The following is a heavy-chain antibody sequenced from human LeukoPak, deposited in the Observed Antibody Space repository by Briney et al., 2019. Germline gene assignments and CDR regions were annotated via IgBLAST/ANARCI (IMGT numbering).Heavy chain of an antibody. CDR3: AKRMGPSIAASDLDV. CDR1: GFTFDDYA. CDR2: ISWNSGNI. D-gene: IGHD6-6*01. Sequence: GGSLRLSCAASGFTFDDYAMHWVRQAPEKGLEWVSGISWNSGNIDYADSVEGRFTISRDNAKNTLYLQMNSLRAEGTAVYYCAKRMGPSIAASDLDVWGQGTTVTVSS. V-gene: IGHV3-9*01. J-gene: IGHJ6*02.